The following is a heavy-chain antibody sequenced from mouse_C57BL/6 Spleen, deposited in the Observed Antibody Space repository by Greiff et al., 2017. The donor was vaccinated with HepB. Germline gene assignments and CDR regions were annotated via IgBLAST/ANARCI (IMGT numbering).Heavy chain of an antibody. Sequence: QVQLQQPGTELVKPGASVKLSCKASGYTFTSYWMHWVKQRPGQGLEWIGNINPSNGGTNYNEKFKSKATLTVDKSSSTAYMQLSSLTSEDSAVYYCARPSYYDYDDPYAMDYWGQGTSVTVSS. CDR1: GYTFTSYW. CDR3: ARPSYYDYDDPYAMDY. V-gene: IGHV1-53*01. CDR2: INPSNGGT. J-gene: IGHJ4*01. D-gene: IGHD2-4*01.